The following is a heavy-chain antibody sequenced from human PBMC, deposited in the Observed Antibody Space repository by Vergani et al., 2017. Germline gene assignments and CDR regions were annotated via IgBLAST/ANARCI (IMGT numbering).Heavy chain of an antibody. CDR1: GYTFTSYA. Sequence: QVQLVQSGAEVKKPGASVKVSCKASGYTFTSYAMHWVRQAPGQRLEWMGWINAGNGNTKYSQKFQGRVTITRDKSASTAYMELSSLRSEDTAVYYCARGGSSSWYECIQERDNGMDVWGQGTTVTVSS. D-gene: IGHD6-13*01. V-gene: IGHV1-3*01. CDR2: INAGNGNT. J-gene: IGHJ6*02. CDR3: ARGGSSSWYECIQERDNGMDV.